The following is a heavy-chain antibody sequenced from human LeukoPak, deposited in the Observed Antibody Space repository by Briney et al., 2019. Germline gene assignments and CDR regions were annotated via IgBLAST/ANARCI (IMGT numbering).Heavy chain of an antibody. D-gene: IGHD6-6*01. J-gene: IGHJ4*02. CDR3: ARVRSIAALSDY. Sequence: PSETLSLTCTVSGGSVSSGSYYWSWIRQPPGKGLEWIGYIYYSGSTNYNPSLKSRVAISVDTSKNQFSLKLSSVTAADTAVYYCARVRSIAALSDYWGQGTLVTVSS. V-gene: IGHV4-61*01. CDR2: IYYSGST. CDR1: GGSVSSGSYY.